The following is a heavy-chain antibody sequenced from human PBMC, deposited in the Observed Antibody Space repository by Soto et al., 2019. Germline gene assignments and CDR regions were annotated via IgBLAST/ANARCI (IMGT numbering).Heavy chain of an antibody. CDR2: IIPILGIA. D-gene: IGHD4-17*01. J-gene: IGHJ5*02. CDR1: GGTFSSYT. CDR3: ARSGYGDYVGWFDP. V-gene: IGHV1-69*02. Sequence: QVQLVQSGAEVKKPGSSVKVSCKASGGTFSSYTISWVRQAPGQGLEWMGRIIPILGIANYAQKFQGRVTMPADKSTSTAYMELSSLRSEDTAVYYCARSGYGDYVGWFDPWGQGTLVTVSS.